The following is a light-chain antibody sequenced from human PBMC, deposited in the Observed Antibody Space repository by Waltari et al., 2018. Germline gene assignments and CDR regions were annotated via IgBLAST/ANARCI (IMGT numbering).Light chain of an antibody. J-gene: IGLJ2*01. CDR3: GSYTITSLVV. CDR1: GPDIGDFKY. V-gene: IGLV2-14*03. Sequence: QSALTQPASVSGSPGQWITISCTGAGPDIGDFKYVSWYQQHPGKAPNLLIYDVTNRPSGVSDRFSGSKPGNTASLIISGLQAGDEADYYCGSYTITSLVVFGGGTRLTVL. CDR2: DVT.